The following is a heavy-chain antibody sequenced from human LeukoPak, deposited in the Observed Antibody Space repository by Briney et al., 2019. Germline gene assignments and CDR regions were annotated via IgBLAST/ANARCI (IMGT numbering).Heavy chain of an antibody. J-gene: IGHJ3*02. CDR1: GFTFSSYW. CDR2: INTDGSST. D-gene: IGHD1-14*01. CDR3: ARSDREDAFDI. Sequence: GGSLKLSCAASGFTFSSYWMHWVRQAPGKGLLWVSRINTDGSSTNFADSVRGRFTISRDNAKNTLYLQMNSLRAEDTAVYYCARSDREDAFDIWGQGTMVTVSS. V-gene: IGHV3-74*01.